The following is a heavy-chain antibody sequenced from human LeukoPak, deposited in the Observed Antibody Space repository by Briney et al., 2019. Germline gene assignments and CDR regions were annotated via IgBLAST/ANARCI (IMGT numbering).Heavy chain of an antibody. Sequence: GGSLELSCAASGFTFSGSAMHWVRQASGKGLEWVGRIRSKANSYATAYAASVKGRSTISRDDSKNTAYLQMNSLKTEDTAVYYCITIVDTAMVGDDYWGQGTLVTVSS. D-gene: IGHD5-18*01. V-gene: IGHV3-73*01. J-gene: IGHJ4*02. CDR3: ITIVDTAMVGDDY. CDR2: IRSKANSYAT. CDR1: GFTFSGSA.